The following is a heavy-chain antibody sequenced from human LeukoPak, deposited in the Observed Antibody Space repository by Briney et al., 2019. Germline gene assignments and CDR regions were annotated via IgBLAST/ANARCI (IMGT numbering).Heavy chain of an antibody. D-gene: IGHD3-3*01. CDR2: IWYDGSNK. CDR1: GFTFSSYG. V-gene: IGHV3-33*01. CDR3: ARDRSYDFWSGYSTPDY. Sequence: GGSLRLSCAASGFTFSSYGMHWVRQAPGKGLEWVAVIWYDGSNKHYADSVKGRFTISRDNSKNTLDLQMNSLRAEDTAVYYCARDRSYDFWSGYSTPDYWGQGTLVTVSS. J-gene: IGHJ4*02.